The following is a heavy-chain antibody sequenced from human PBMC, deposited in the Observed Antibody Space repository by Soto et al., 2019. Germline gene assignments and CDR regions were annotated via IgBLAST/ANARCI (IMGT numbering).Heavy chain of an antibody. Sequence: LRLSCAASGFTFSSYSMNWVRQAPGKGLEWVSSISSSSSYIYYADSVKGRFTISRDNAKNSLYLQMNSLRAEDTAVYYCARLNYCSSTSCPTSNWSDPWGQGTLVTVSS. D-gene: IGHD2-2*01. V-gene: IGHV3-21*01. CDR1: GFTFSSYS. CDR3: ARLNYCSSTSCPTSNWSDP. CDR2: ISSSSSYI. J-gene: IGHJ5*02.